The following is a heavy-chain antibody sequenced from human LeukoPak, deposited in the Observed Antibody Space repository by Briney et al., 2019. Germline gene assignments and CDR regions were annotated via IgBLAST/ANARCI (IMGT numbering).Heavy chain of an antibody. CDR2: ICTSGST. Sequence: SETLSLTCTVSGGSISSGSYYWSWIRQPAGKGLEWIGCICTSGSTNYNPSLKSRVTISVDTSKNQFSLKLSSVTAADTAVYYCARDGASRLDPWGQGTLVTVSS. V-gene: IGHV4-61*02. CDR3: ARDGASRLDP. CDR1: GGSISSGSYY. D-gene: IGHD4/OR15-4a*01. J-gene: IGHJ5*02.